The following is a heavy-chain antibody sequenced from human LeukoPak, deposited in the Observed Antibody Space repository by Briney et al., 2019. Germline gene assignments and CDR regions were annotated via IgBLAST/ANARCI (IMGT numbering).Heavy chain of an antibody. D-gene: IGHD6-19*01. Sequence: SETLSLTCTVSGGPISSYYWSWIRQPPGKGLEWIGYIYGSGNTNYNPSLKSRVTMSIDTSKNQFSLMLTSVTAADTATYYCARETSLAGFASGLGFNYWGQGILVTVSS. CDR1: GGPISSYY. V-gene: IGHV4-59*01. CDR3: ARETSLAGFASGLGFNY. J-gene: IGHJ4*02. CDR2: IYGSGNT.